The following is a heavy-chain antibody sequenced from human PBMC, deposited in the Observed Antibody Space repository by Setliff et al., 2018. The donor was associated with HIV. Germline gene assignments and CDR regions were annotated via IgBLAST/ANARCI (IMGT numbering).Heavy chain of an antibody. V-gene: IGHV4-38-2*02. D-gene: IGHD3-10*01. CDR1: GYSISSGYY. Sequence: PSETLSLTCTVSGYSISSGYYWGWIRQPPGKGLEWIGSIYHSGSTYYNPSLKSRVTISVDTSKNQFSLKLSSVTAADTAVYYCARSIYGSGTYPLDIWGPGILVTVSS. CDR2: IYHSGST. J-gene: IGHJ4*02. CDR3: ARSIYGSGTYPLDI.